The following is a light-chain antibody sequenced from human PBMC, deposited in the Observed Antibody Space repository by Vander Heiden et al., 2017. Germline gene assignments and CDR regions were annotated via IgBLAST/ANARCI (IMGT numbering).Light chain of an antibody. V-gene: IGKV1-16*02. Sequence: DIQMTQSPSSLSASVGDRVIITCRASQGINNFLGWFQQRPGKAPKSLIYDTSKLHSGVPSNFSGSGSGTDFTLTINSLQPEDFATYCQQYNSYPLTFGGGTRVEIK. J-gene: IGKJ4*01. CDR2: DTS. CDR1: QGINNF. CDR3: QQYNSYPLT.